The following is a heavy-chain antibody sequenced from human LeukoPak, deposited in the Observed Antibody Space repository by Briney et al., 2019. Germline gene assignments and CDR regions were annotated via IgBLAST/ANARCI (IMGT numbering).Heavy chain of an antibody. CDR1: GGTFSSYA. CDR3: ARDAYFCSGPTCYNWFDP. V-gene: IGHV1-69*13. Sequence: GASVKVSCKASGGTFSSYAISWVRQAPGQGLEWMAGIIPIFGTANYAQKFQGRVTITADESTSTAYMELSSLRSDDTAVYYCARDAYFCSGPTCYNWFDPWGQGTLVTVSS. J-gene: IGHJ5*02. D-gene: IGHD2-2*01. CDR2: IIPIFGTA.